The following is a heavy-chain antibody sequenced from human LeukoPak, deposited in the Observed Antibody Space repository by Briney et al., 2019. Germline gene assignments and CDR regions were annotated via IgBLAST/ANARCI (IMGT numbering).Heavy chain of an antibody. CDR1: GFTLTSYA. V-gene: IGHV3-23*01. CDR2: IIGRGGST. D-gene: IGHD1-1*01. CDR3: AKDSSGTTLWGPDDFDI. J-gene: IGHJ3*02. Sequence: GGSRRLSCAVSGFTLTSYATSWVRQAPGKGREWVSSIIGRGGSTYYADSVKGRFTNCRDNSKNKLYLKMNSLRVEDTAVYYCAKDSSGTTLWGPDDFDIWGQGTMVTVSS.